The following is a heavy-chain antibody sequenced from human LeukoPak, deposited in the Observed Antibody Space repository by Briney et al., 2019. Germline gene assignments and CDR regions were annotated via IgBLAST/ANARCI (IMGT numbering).Heavy chain of an antibody. Sequence: SETLSLTCTVSGGSISSYYWSWIRQPPGKGLEWIGYIYYSGSTNYNPSLKSRVTISVDTSKNQFSLKLSSVTAADTAVYYCARDRSSGFDYWGQGTLVTVSS. CDR3: ARDRSSGFDY. V-gene: IGHV4-59*01. D-gene: IGHD6-19*01. CDR1: GGSISSYY. CDR2: IYYSGST. J-gene: IGHJ4*02.